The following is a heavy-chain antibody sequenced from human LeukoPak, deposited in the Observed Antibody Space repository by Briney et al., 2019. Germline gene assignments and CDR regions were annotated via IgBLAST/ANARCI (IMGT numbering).Heavy chain of an antibody. CDR2: IYTSGST. CDR3: ARARGGNYYYCGMDV. CDR1: GGSISSGSYY. V-gene: IGHV4-61*02. Sequence: SETLSLTCTVSGGSISSGSYYWSWIRQPAGKGLEWIGRIYTSGSTNYNPSLKSRVTISVDTPKNQFSLKLSSVTAADTAVYYCARARGGNYYYCGMDVWGQGTTVTVSS. J-gene: IGHJ6*02. D-gene: IGHD2-15*01.